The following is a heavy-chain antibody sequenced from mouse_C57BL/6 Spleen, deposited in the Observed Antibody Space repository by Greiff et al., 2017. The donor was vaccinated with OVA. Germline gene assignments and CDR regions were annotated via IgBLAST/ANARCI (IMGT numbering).Heavy chain of an antibody. CDR1: GYTFTSYW. Sequence: QVQLQQPGAELVKPGASVKLSCKASGYTFTSYWMQWVKQRPGQGLEWIGEIDPSDSYTNYNQKFKGKATLTVDTSSSTAYMQLSSLTSEDSAVYYCARKRDDYDGWGQGTTLTVAS. D-gene: IGHD2-4*01. CDR2: IDPSDSYT. V-gene: IGHV1-50*01. J-gene: IGHJ2*01. CDR3: ARKRDDYDG.